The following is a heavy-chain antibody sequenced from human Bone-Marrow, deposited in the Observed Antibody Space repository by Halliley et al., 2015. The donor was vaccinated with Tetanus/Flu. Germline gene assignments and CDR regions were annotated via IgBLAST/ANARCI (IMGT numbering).Heavy chain of an antibody. D-gene: IGHD1-26*01. V-gene: IGHV4-34*01. J-gene: IGHJ4*02. Sequence: VGEITHRGGTNYNPSLKRRVTMSIDGSNNQFSLRLNSMAGGDTAVYYCARRKVGGFKGVDFWDRGTLVSVSS. CDR3: ARRKVGGFKGVDF. CDR2: ITHRGGT.